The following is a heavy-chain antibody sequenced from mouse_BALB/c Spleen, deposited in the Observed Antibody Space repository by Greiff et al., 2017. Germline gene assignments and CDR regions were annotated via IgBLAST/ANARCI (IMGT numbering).Heavy chain of an antibody. Sequence: LVESGAELVKPGASVKLSCTASGFNIKDTYMHWVKQRPEQGLEWIGRIDPANGNTKYDPKFQGKATITADTSSNTAYLQLSSLTSEDTAVYYCAMITTSYWGQGTLVTVSA. D-gene: IGHD2-4*01. CDR1: GFNIKDTY. CDR3: AMITTSY. V-gene: IGHV14-3*02. J-gene: IGHJ3*01. CDR2: IDPANGNT.